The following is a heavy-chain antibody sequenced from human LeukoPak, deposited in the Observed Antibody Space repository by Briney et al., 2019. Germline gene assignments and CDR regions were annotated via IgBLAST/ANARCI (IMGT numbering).Heavy chain of an antibody. CDR3: ARGFTIFGVVPHYYYIDV. Sequence: GGSLRLSCAASGFTFTSYWIHWVRQAPGKGLVWVSRIKGDESSTNYVDSVKGRFTISRDNAKNSLYLQMNSLRAEDTAVYYCARGFTIFGVVPHYYYIDVWGKGTTVTVSS. CDR1: GFTFTSYW. D-gene: IGHD3-3*01. V-gene: IGHV3-74*01. CDR2: IKGDESST. J-gene: IGHJ6*03.